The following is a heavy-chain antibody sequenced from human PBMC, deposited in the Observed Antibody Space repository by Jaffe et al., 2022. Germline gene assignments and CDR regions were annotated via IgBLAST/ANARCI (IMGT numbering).Heavy chain of an antibody. CDR1: GYTFTSYA. J-gene: IGHJ5*02. CDR2: INAGNGNT. D-gene: IGHD1-20*01. V-gene: IGHV1-3*01. Sequence: QVQLVQSGAEVKKPGASVKVSCKASGYTFTSYAMHWVRQAPGQRLEWMGWINAGNGNTKYSQKFQGRVTITRDTSASTAYMELSSLRSEDTAVYYCARDDPYNWNDARRFDPWGQGTLVTVSS. CDR3: ARDDPYNWNDARRFDP.